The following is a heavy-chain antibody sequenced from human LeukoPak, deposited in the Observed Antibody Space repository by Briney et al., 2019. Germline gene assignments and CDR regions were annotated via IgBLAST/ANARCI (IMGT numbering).Heavy chain of an antibody. CDR2: IYYSGMT. CDR1: GGSISSYY. D-gene: IGHD6-19*01. V-gene: IGHV4-59*01. J-gene: IGHJ4*02. CDR3: ARAPGFSSGWWDY. Sequence: TPSETLSLTCTVSGGSISSYYWSWIRQPPGKRPEWIGYIYYSGMTNYNPSLKSRVTISVETSKNQFSLKLSSVTAADTAVYYCARAPGFSSGWWDYWGRGALVTVSS.